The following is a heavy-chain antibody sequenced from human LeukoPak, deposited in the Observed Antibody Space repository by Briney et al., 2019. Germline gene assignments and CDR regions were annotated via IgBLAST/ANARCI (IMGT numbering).Heavy chain of an antibody. J-gene: IGHJ6*02. D-gene: IGHD6-6*01. CDR3: ARDLFIAARRGYYYGMDV. CDR2: TYYWSKWYN. CDR1: GDSVSSNSAA. V-gene: IGHV6-1*01. Sequence: SQTLSLTCAISGDSVSSNSAAWNWIRQSPSRGLEWLGRTYYWSKWYNDYAVSVKSRITINPDTSKNQFSLQLSSVTPEDTAVYYCARDLFIAARRGYYYGMDVWGQGTTVTVSS.